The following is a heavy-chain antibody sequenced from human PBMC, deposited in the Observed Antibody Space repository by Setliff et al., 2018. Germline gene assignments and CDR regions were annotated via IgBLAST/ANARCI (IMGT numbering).Heavy chain of an antibody. V-gene: IGHV4-34*08. D-gene: IGHD7-27*01. CDR3: ATNFCKLPQLGIYGYFDY. J-gene: IGHJ4*02. CDR2: INHRGTT. Sequence: PSETLSLTCAAYGGTFSDYHWTWIRQSPEKGLEWIGEINHRGTTFYNPSLKSRVTMSVDTSKNQFSLKLTSVTAADTAVYYCATNFCKLPQLGIYGYFDYWGQGALVTVSS. CDR1: GGTFSDYH.